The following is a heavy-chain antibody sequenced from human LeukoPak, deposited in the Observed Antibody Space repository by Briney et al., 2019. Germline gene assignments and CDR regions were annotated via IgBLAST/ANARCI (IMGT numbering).Heavy chain of an antibody. CDR3: TKSLDY. CDR2: IKEDGSET. Sequence: GGSLRLSCVASGFTFSTSWMDWVRHVPGKGLEWVANIKEDGSETYYVDSAKGRFTISRDNAKKSLYLQMDSLRVEGTAIYYCTKSLDYWGQGTLVTVSS. V-gene: IGHV3-7*01. J-gene: IGHJ4*02. CDR1: GFTFSTSW.